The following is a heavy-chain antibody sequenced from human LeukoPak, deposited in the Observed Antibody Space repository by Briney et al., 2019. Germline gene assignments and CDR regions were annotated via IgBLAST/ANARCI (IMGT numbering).Heavy chain of an antibody. V-gene: IGHV3-74*01. J-gene: IGHJ4*02. CDR3: ARESLGDFWSGSQSSDY. Sequence: PGGSLRLSRAASGFTFSSYWMHWVRQAPGKGLVWVSRINSDGSSTNYADSVKGRFTISRDNAQNTLYLQMNSLRAEDTAVYYCARESLGDFWSGSQSSDYWGQGTLVTVSS. CDR2: INSDGSST. CDR1: GFTFSSYW. D-gene: IGHD3-3*01.